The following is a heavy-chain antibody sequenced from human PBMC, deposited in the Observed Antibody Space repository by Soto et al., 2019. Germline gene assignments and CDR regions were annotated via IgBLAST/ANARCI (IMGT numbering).Heavy chain of an antibody. CDR2: INAGNGNT. Sequence: ASVKVSCKASGYTFTSYAMHWVRQAPGQRLEWMGWINAGNGNTKYSQKFQGRVTITRDTSASTAYMELSSLRSEDKAVYYCARAPYGDYAYYDYYYMDVWGKGTTVTVSS. J-gene: IGHJ6*03. CDR3: ARAPYGDYAYYDYYYMDV. D-gene: IGHD4-17*01. CDR1: GYTFTSYA. V-gene: IGHV1-3*01.